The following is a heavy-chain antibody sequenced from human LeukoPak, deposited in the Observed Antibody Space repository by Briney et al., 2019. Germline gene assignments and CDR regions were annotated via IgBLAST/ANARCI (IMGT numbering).Heavy chain of an antibody. D-gene: IGHD6-19*01. CDR1: GYTFTSYD. CDR3: ARAVAGGTHYYYYYMDV. J-gene: IGHJ6*03. CDR2: MNPNSGNT. V-gene: IGHV1-8*01. Sequence: GASVKVSCKASGYTFTSYDINWVRQATGQGLEWMGWMNPNSGNTGYAQKFQGRVTMTRNTSISTAYMELSSLRSEDTAVYYCARAVAGGTHYYYYYMDVWGKGTTVTISS.